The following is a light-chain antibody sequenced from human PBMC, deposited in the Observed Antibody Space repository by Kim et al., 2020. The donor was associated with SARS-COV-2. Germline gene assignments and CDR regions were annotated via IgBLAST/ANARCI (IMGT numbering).Light chain of an antibody. J-gene: IGKJ4*01. CDR2: DAS. V-gene: IGKV3-11*01. Sequence: LSPGERATPSCRASQSISTYLAWYQQKLGQAPRLLIYDASKRATGIPARFSGSGSGTDFTLTISSLEPEDFAVYYCQQRDYWPLTFGGGTKVDIK. CDR3: QQRDYWPLT. CDR1: QSISTY.